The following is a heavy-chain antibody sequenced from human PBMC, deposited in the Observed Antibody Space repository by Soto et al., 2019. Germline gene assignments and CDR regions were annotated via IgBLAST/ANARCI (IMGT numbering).Heavy chain of an antibody. V-gene: IGHV3-23*01. CDR1: GFTFSTYS. Sequence: EVQLLESGGALVQPGGSLRISCAASGFTFSTYSMTWLRQAPGKGLEWVSTISNSGGSTYYIDSVKGRFTISRDNSKNTLYLQMNSLRVEGTAAYYCAKDWTSIWGQGTMVTVSS. CDR2: ISNSGGST. J-gene: IGHJ3*02. D-gene: IGHD3-3*01. CDR3: AKDWTSI.